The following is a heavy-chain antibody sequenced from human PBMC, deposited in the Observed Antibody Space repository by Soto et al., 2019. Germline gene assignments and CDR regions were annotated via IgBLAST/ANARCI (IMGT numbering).Heavy chain of an antibody. CDR3: ARQIGRGSWSLDH. V-gene: IGHV4-39*01. D-gene: IGHD6-13*01. CDR2: IYYTGST. CDR1: GGSISSSDYW. J-gene: IGHJ4*02. Sequence: QLQLQESGPGLVNPAETLSLTCTVSGGSISSSDYWWGWIRQPPGKGLEWIGSIYYTGSTYYNPSIKSRVIISVDTSKHQFSLRLNSVTAADTAVYYCARQIGRGSWSLDHWGQGTLVTVSS.